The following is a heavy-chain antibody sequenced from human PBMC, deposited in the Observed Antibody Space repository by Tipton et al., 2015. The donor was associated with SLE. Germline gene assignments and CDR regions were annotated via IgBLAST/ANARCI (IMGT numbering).Heavy chain of an antibody. CDR2: IYYSGST. V-gene: IGHV4-59*01. Sequence: LRLSCTVSGGSISSYYWSWIRQPPGKGLEWIGYIYYSGSTNYNPSLKSRVTISVDTSKNQFSLKLSSVTAADTAVYYCARDPVYGGNTCAFDIWGQGTMVTVSS. D-gene: IGHD4-23*01. J-gene: IGHJ3*02. CDR3: ARDPVYGGNTCAFDI. CDR1: GGSISSYY.